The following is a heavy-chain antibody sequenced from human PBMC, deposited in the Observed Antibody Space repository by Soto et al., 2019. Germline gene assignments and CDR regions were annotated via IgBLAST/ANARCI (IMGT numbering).Heavy chain of an antibody. J-gene: IGHJ4*02. CDR2: IYSSGST. Sequence: SETLSLTCTVSGASISSSSYYWGWIRQPPGNVLELIGHIYSSGSTYYIPSLNSRVTISVVTSKNLFSLKLSSVTAADTAIYYCARQDYYDRTIFDYWGQGTLVTVSS. D-gene: IGHD3-22*01. CDR1: GASISSSSYY. CDR3: ARQDYYDRTIFDY. V-gene: IGHV4-39*01.